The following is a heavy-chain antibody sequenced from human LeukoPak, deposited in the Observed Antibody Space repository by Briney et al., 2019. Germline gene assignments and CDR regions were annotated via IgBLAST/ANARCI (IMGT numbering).Heavy chain of an antibody. V-gene: IGHV3-23*01. D-gene: IGHD3-16*01. CDR2: ITGSGDSA. CDR3: AKGTTDYDASDPLDF. CDR1: GFTFSNYA. Sequence: QPGGSLRLSCAASGFTFSNYAMTWVRQAPGKGLEWVSAITGSGDSAYYSDSVKGRFTISRDQSKSTVYLQMTSLRAEDTAVFYCAKGTTDYDASDPLDFWGQGTLVTVSS. J-gene: IGHJ4*02.